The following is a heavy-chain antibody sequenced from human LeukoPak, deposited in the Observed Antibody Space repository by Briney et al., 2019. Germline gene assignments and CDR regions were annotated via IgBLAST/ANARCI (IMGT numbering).Heavy chain of an antibody. D-gene: IGHD3-22*01. V-gene: IGHV1-69-2*01. Sequence: ASVKISCKASGYSFSDYDMHWVQQGPGKGLEWMGRVDPEDGETIYAEQFRGRVTITADTSTDTAYMELSSLRFDDTAVYYCARGYYYDSTGYYQQYFQHWGQGTLVTVSS. J-gene: IGHJ1*01. CDR3: ARGYYYDSTGYYQQYFQH. CDR1: GYSFSDYD. CDR2: VDPEDGET.